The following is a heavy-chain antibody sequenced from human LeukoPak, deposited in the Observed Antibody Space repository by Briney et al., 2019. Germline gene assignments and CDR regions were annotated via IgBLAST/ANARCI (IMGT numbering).Heavy chain of an antibody. J-gene: IGHJ4*02. D-gene: IGHD1-26*01. CDR1: GYSISSGYY. V-gene: IGHV4-38-2*02. Sequence: SETLSLTCTVSGYSISSGYYWGWIRQPPGKGLEWIGSIYHSGSTYYNPSLKSRVTISVDTSKNQFSLKLSSVTAADTAVYYCARAIEVGAMTPFDFWGQGTLVTVSS. CDR2: IYHSGST. CDR3: ARAIEVGAMTPFDF.